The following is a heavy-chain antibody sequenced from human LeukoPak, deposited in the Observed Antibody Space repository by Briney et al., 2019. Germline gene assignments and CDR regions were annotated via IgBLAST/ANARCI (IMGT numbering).Heavy chain of an antibody. J-gene: IGHJ4*02. V-gene: IGHV4-39*01. CDR2: IFYSGDT. CDR1: GGSITSGFYY. Sequence: SETLSLTCTVSGGSITSGFYYWDWIRQPPGKGLEWIGSIFYSGDTFYNPSLKSRVTISVDTSISVDTSKNQFSLKLRSVMAADTAVYYCARAYCVGDCTVLHIYFDNWGQGTLVTVSS. CDR3: ARAYCVGDCTVLHIYFDN. D-gene: IGHD2-21*02.